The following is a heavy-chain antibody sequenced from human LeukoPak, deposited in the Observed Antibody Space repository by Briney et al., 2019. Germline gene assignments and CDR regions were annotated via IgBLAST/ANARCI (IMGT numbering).Heavy chain of an antibody. J-gene: IGHJ4*02. CDR2: ITSDGSSI. CDR3: ARDGSLPDY. Sequence: GGSLRLSCAASGFTFSSYWMHWVRQAPGKGLVWVSRITSDGSSINYADSVKGRFTISRDNAKNTLYLQMNSLRVEDTAVYYCARDGSLPDYWGQGTLVTVSS. V-gene: IGHV3-74*01. CDR1: GFTFSSYW.